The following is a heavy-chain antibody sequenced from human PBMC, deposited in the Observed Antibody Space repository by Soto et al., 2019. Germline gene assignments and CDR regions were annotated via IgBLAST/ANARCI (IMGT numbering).Heavy chain of an antibody. CDR2: VIPIFGTP. Sequence: SVKVSCKSSGGTFGSYAISWVRQAPGQGLEWMGGVIPIFGTPHYAQKFQGRVTMTWDTSISTAYMALTRLRSDDTAVYYCARGLAKGGGSAGFDYWGQGTLVTVSS. CDR3: ARGLAKGGGSAGFDY. D-gene: IGHD1-26*01. CDR1: GGTFGSYA. V-gene: IGHV1-69*06. J-gene: IGHJ4*02.